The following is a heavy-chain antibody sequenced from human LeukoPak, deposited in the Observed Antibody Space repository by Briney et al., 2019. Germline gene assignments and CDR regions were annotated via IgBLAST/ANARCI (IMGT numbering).Heavy chain of an antibody. D-gene: IGHD4-11*01. CDR3: AGDMTTITNFDY. Sequence: GGSLILSCAASGFTFSSYSMSWVRQAPGMGLEWVASIGGTGDNTFYAESVKGRFTISRDNSKNTLFLQMNSLRAEDTAVYYCAGDMTTITNFDYWGQGTLVTASS. CDR2: IGGTGDNT. V-gene: IGHV3-23*01. CDR1: GFTFSSYS. J-gene: IGHJ4*02.